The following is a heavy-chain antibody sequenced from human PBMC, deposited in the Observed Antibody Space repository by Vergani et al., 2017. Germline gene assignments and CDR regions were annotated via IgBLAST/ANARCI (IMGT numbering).Heavy chain of an antibody. CDR3: ARVGLGSGWYPVDAFDI. Sequence: QVQLQESGPGLVKPSETLSLTCAVSGYSISSGYYWGWIRQPPGKGLEWIGSIYHSGSTNYNPSLKSRVTISVDTSKNQFSLKLSSVTAADTAVYYCARVGLGSGWYPVDAFDIWGQGTMVTVSS. CDR1: GYSISSGYY. J-gene: IGHJ3*02. V-gene: IGHV4-38-2*01. D-gene: IGHD6-19*01. CDR2: IYHSGST.